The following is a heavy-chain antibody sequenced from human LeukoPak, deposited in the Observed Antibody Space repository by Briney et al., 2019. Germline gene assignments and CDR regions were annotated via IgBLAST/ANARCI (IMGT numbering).Heavy chain of an antibody. CDR3: ARNSLAVAGVNWFDP. CDR1: DTSINTYY. CDR2: IYATGTT. D-gene: IGHD6-19*01. J-gene: IGHJ5*02. Sequence: SETLSLTCTVSDTSINTYYWSWIRQPAGKGLEWIGHIYATGTTNYNPSLNSRVTMSIDTSKNQFSLKLSSVTAADTAVYYCARNSLAVAGVNWFDPWGQGTLVTVSS. V-gene: IGHV4-4*07.